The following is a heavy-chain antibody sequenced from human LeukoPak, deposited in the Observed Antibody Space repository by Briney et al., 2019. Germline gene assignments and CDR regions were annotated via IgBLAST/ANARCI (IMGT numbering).Heavy chain of an antibody. V-gene: IGHV3-7*01. CDR2: IKQDGSEK. D-gene: IGHD4-23*01. J-gene: IGHJ4*02. Sequence: GGSLRLSCAASGFTFSSYWMSWVRQAPGKGLEWVANIKQDGSEKYYVDSVKGRFTISRDNAKNSLYPQMNSLRAGDTAVYYCARAPPVGTVITRLDYWGQGSLVTVSS. CDR1: GFTFSSYW. CDR3: ARAPPVGTVITRLDY.